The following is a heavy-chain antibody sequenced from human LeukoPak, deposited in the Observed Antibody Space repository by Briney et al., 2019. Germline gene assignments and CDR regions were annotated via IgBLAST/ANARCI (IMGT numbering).Heavy chain of an antibody. CDR3: ARGYYEMDV. CDR2: INYDGSST. Sequence: PGGSLRLSCEDSGFTFSSYWMNWVRQVPGKGPVWVSRINYDGSSTNYADSVKGRFTISRDNAKNTLYLQMSSLRAEDTAVYFCARGYYEMDVWGQGTTVTVSS. CDR1: GFTFSSYW. V-gene: IGHV3-74*01. J-gene: IGHJ6*02.